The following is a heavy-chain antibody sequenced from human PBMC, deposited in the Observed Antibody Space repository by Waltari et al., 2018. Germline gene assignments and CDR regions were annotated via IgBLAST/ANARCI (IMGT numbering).Heavy chain of an antibody. D-gene: IGHD6-13*01. Sequence: QVQLQESGPGLVKPSQTLSLTCTVSGGSISSGSDYWSWIRQPAGKGLECIGRIDPSGSTKSTPSPRSRVTIAKDTSENQLSLKLTTVTAADTAVYYCARGGAADGTGYDYWGQGTLVTVSS. CDR2: IDPSGST. CDR1: GGSISSGSDY. V-gene: IGHV4-61*02. J-gene: IGHJ4*02. CDR3: ARGGAADGTGYDY.